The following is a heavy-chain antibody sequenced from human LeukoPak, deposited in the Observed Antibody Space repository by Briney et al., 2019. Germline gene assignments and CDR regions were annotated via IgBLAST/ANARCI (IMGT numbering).Heavy chain of an antibody. Sequence: PSETLSLTCTVSGGSISSSSYYWGWIRQPPGKGREWIGSIYYSGSTYYNPSLKSRVTISVNTSKNQFSLKLSSVTAAATAVYYCASLIVDYFDYWGQGTLVTVSS. CDR2: IYYSGST. CDR1: GGSISSSSYY. V-gene: IGHV4-39*07. D-gene: IGHD3/OR15-3a*01. CDR3: ASLIVDYFDY. J-gene: IGHJ4*02.